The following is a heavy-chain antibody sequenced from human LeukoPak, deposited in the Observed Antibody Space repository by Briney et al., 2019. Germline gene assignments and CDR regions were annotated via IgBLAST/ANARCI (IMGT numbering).Heavy chain of an antibody. CDR2: ISSSSSYI. J-gene: IGHJ4*02. CDR3: AKSLAAAGPDY. Sequence: PGGSLRLSCAASGSTFSSYEMNWVRQAPGKGLEWVSCISSSSSYIYYADSVKGRFTISRDNAKNSLYLQMNSLRAEDTAVYYCAKSLAAAGPDYWGQGTLVTVSS. V-gene: IGHV3-21*05. D-gene: IGHD6-13*01. CDR1: GSTFSSYE.